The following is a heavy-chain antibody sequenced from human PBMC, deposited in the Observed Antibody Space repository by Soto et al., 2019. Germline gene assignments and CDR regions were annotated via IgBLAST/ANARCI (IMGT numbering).Heavy chain of an antibody. CDR2: IYRGGTA. D-gene: IGHD2-21*01. J-gene: IGHJ6*02. V-gene: IGHV3-53*01. CDR3: ARLNMSDLFRCYYGMDV. CDR1: GLSVRDYY. Sequence: EVKLVESGGGRIQPGGSLRLSCTVSGLSVRDYYMNWVRQAPGKGLEWVAVIYRGGTADYAGSVKGRFTISRDDSKNTLFLQMNSLRVEDTAVYYCARLNMSDLFRCYYGMDVWGHGTSVTVSS.